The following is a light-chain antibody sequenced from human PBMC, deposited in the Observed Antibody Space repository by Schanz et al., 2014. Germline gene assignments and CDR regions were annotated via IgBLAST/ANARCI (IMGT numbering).Light chain of an antibody. CDR2: EVN. CDR1: SSDVGGYNY. Sequence: QSALTQPPSASGSPGQSVTISCTGTSSDVGGYNYVSWYQQYPGKAPKLMIYEVNKRPSGVPDRFSGSKSGNTASLTVSGLQAEDEAEYYCSSYTSSSTLVFGGGTKLTVL. CDR3: SSYTSSSTLV. J-gene: IGLJ2*01. V-gene: IGLV2-8*01.